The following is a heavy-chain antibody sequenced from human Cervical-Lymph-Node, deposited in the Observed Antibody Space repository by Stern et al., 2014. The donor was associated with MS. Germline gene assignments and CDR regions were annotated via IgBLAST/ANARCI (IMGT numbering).Heavy chain of an antibody. Sequence: VQLVESGGGLVQPGKSLRLSCAASGFTFSSFAMHWVRQAPGQGLQWLAVISHDGTNKYYAASVKVRFPISRDKSNNAVYLQISSLRLDDTAVYFCARDPSRFGDNGYLDFWGQGTLVTVSS. D-gene: IGHD3-10*01. CDR1: GFTFSSFA. CDR3: ARDPSRFGDNGYLDF. V-gene: IGHV3-30-3*01. CDR2: ISHDGTNK. J-gene: IGHJ4*02.